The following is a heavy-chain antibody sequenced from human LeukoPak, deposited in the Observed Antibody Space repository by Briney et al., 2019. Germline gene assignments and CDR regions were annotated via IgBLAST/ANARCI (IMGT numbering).Heavy chain of an antibody. Sequence: PSETLSLTCTVSGGSISSYYWSWIRQPAGKGLEWIGRIYTSGSTNYNPSLKSRVTMSVDTSKNQFSLKLSSVTAADTAAYYCAGFLYYYGSGSYYHWGQGTLVTVSS. CDR2: IYTSGST. CDR3: AGFLYYYGSGSYYH. J-gene: IGHJ5*02. CDR1: GGSISSYY. V-gene: IGHV4-4*07. D-gene: IGHD3-10*01.